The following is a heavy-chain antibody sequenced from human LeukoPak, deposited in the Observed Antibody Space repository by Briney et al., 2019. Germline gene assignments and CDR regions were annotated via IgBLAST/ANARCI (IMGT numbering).Heavy chain of an antibody. CDR1: GFTVSSNS. Sequence: GGSLRHSCTVSGFTVSSNSSSWVRQAPGKGLEWVSFIYSGGNTHYSDPVKGRFTISRDNSKNTLYLQMNSLRAEDTAVYYCARRAGEYSHPYDYWGQGTLVTVSS. V-gene: IGHV3-53*01. CDR3: ARRAGEYSHPYDY. CDR2: IYSGGNT. J-gene: IGHJ4*02. D-gene: IGHD4-17*01.